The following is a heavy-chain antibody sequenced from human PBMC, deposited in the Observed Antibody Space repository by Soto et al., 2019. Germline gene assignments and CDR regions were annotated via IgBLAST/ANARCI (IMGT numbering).Heavy chain of an antibody. D-gene: IGHD2-15*01. CDR2: ISAYSGNT. V-gene: IGHV1-18*01. Sequence: QVQLVQSGAEVKKPGASVKVSCTASGYTFTSYGISWVRQAPGQGLEWMGWISAYSGNTNFAQRLQGRVTMTTDTSTSTDYMELRRLRSDATAVYYCARVVIAARVFDYWGQGTLVTVSS. CDR3: ARVVIAARVFDY. CDR1: GYTFTSYG. J-gene: IGHJ4*02.